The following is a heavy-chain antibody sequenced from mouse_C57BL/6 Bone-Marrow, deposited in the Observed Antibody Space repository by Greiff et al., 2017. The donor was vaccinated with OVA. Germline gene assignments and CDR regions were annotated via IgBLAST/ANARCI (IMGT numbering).Heavy chain of an antibody. V-gene: IGHV1-76*01. CDR2: IYPGSGNT. CDR3: ARRGMDY. CDR1: GYTFTDYY. J-gene: IGHJ4*01. Sequence: VQLQQSGAELVRPGASVKLSYKASGYTFTDYYINWVKQRPGQGLEWIARIYPGSGNTYYNEKFKGKATLTAEKSSSTAYMQLSSLTSEDSAVYFCARRGMDYWGQGTSVTVSS.